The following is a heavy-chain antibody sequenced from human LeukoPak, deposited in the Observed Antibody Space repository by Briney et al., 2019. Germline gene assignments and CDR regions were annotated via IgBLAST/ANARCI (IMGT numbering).Heavy chain of an antibody. CDR1: GCTFSNYC. J-gene: IGHJ2*01. Sequence: HPGGSLRLSCAASGCTFSNYCMSWVSQAPGKGLEWLANINQDGSEMYYVDSVKGRFTISRDNGKNSLYLQINSLRADDTAVYYCARDHGGMIVVRTTNWHFDLWGRGTLVTVSS. CDR2: INQDGSEM. D-gene: IGHD3-22*01. CDR3: ARDHGGMIVVRTTNWHFDL. V-gene: IGHV3-7*01.